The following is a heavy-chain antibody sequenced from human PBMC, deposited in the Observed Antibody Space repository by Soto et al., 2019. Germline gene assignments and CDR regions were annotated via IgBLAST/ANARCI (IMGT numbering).Heavy chain of an antibody. D-gene: IGHD3-22*01. J-gene: IGHJ4*02. CDR1: GYTLTELS. Sequence: ASVKVSCKVSGYTLTELSMHWVRQAPGKGLEWMGGFDPEDGETIYAQKFQGRVTMTEDTSTDTAYMELSSPRSEDTAVYYCATDVWHYYDSSGYSDYWGQGTLVTVSS. CDR2: FDPEDGET. CDR3: ATDVWHYYDSSGYSDY. V-gene: IGHV1-24*01.